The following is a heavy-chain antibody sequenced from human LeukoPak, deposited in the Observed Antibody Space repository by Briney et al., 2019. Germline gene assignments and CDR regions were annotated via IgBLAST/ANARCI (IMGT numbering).Heavy chain of an antibody. Sequence: GGPLRLSCAASGFTLSSYYMAWVRQAPGKGLEWVSVIYHSGNTDYADSVKGRFTISRDNSKNTVYLQMSSLRAEDTAVYYLAGVGVTDYSNFAYWGKGPLVTASS. J-gene: IGHJ4*02. D-gene: IGHD3-9*01. CDR1: GFTLSSYY. CDR2: IYHSGNT. V-gene: IGHV3-53*01. CDR3: AGVGVTDYSNFAY.